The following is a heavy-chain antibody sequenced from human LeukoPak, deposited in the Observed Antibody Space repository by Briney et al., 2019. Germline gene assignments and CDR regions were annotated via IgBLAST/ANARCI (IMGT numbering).Heavy chain of an antibody. J-gene: IGHJ4*02. CDR1: GGSISSYY. CDR2: IYYSGST. D-gene: IGHD2-15*01. V-gene: IGHV4-59*08. Sequence: SETLSLTCTVSGGSISSYYWSWIRQPPGKGLEWIGFIYYSGSTNYNPSLKSRVTISVDTSKNQFSLKLSSVTAADTAVYYCAGSCSGGSCSSYFGYWGQGTLVTVSS. CDR3: AGSCSGGSCSSYFGY.